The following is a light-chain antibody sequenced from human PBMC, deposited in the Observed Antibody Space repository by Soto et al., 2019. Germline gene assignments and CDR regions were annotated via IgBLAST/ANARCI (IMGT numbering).Light chain of an antibody. CDR2: GAS. J-gene: IGKJ1*01. V-gene: IGKV3-15*01. CDR3: QQYNNWPPWT. Sequence: EIVMTQSPATLSASPGERVTLSCRASQSVSSNLAWYQQKPGQAPTLLIYGASTRVTDIRARFSGSGSGTEFTLTISSLQSEDFAVDYCQQYNNWPPWTFGQGTKVEIK. CDR1: QSVSSN.